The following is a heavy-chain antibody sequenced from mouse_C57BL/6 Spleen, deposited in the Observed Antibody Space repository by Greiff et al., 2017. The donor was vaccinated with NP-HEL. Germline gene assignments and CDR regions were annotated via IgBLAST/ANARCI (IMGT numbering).Heavy chain of an antibody. D-gene: IGHD1-1*01. CDR1: GYTFTDYY. CDR3: ARSAYDYAMDY. V-gene: IGHV1-19*01. Sequence: EVQLQQSGPVLVKPGASVEMSCKASGYTFTDYYMNWVKQSHGKSLEWIGVINPYNGGTSYNQKFKGKATLTVDKSSSTAYMELNSLTSEDSAVYYCARSAYDYAMDYWGQGTSVTVSS. CDR2: INPYNGGT. J-gene: IGHJ4*01.